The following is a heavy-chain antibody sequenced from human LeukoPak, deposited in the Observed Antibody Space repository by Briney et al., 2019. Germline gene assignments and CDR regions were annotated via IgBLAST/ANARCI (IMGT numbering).Heavy chain of an antibody. D-gene: IGHD4-23*01. CDR3: ARGLGTVVTGY. V-gene: IGHV4-34*01. J-gene: IGHJ4*02. CDR1: GGSFSGYY. CDR2: INHSGST. Sequence: PSETLSLTCAVYGGSFSGYYWSWIRQPPGKGLEWIGEINHSGSTNYNPSLKSRVTISVDTSKNQFSLKLSSVTAADTAVYYCARGLGTVVTGYWGQGTLVTVSS.